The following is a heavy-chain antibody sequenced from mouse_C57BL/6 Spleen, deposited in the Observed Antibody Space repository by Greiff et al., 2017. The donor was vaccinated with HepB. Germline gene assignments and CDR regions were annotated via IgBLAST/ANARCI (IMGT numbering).Heavy chain of an antibody. D-gene: IGHD2-4*01. Sequence: VQLQQSGPELVKPGASVKISCKASGYSFTGYYMNWVKQSPEKSLEWIGEINPRTGGTTYNQKFKAKATLTVDKSSSTAYMQLKSLTSEDSAVYYCARLALYDDDEVDYWGQGTTLTVSS. V-gene: IGHV1-42*01. CDR3: ARLALYDDDEVDY. J-gene: IGHJ2*01. CDR1: GYSFTGYY. CDR2: INPRTGGT.